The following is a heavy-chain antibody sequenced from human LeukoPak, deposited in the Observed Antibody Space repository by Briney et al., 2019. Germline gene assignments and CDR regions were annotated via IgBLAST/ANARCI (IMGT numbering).Heavy chain of an antibody. Sequence: SETLSLTCTVSGGSISSSSYYWGWIRQPPGKGLEWIGSIYYSGSTYYNPSLKSRVTISVDTSKNQFSLKLSSVTAADTAVYYCASPYYYDSRGYYGYWGQGTLVTVSS. CDR3: ASPYYYDSRGYYGY. D-gene: IGHD3-22*01. CDR1: GGSISSSSYY. CDR2: IYYSGST. J-gene: IGHJ4*02. V-gene: IGHV4-39*01.